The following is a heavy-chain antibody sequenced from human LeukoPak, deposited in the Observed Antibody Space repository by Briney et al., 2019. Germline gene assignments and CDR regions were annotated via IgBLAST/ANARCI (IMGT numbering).Heavy chain of an antibody. Sequence: GGSLRLSCAASGFTFSDYHMDWVRQAPGKGLEWVGRIRNKVNSYTTEYAASVKGRFAISRDDSKNSLYLQMDSLKTEDTAVYYCGRERGGYRPFHALDIWGQGTMVTVSS. J-gene: IGHJ3*02. D-gene: IGHD3-22*01. CDR1: GFTFSDYH. CDR2: IRNKVNSYTT. V-gene: IGHV3-72*01. CDR3: GRERGGYRPFHALDI.